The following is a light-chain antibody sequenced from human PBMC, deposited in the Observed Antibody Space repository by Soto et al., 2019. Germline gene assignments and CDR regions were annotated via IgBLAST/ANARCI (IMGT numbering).Light chain of an antibody. CDR1: ESVTIW. J-gene: IGKJ1*01. CDR2: DAS. Sequence: DIQLTQSPSSLSASVGDRVTITCRASESVTIWLAWYQQKPRKAPRLLIYDASTLEGGVPSRFSASGSGTEFTLTISSLQPDDFATYYCEQYDSRSPWTFGQGTKIEIK. V-gene: IGKV1-5*01. CDR3: EQYDSRSPWT.